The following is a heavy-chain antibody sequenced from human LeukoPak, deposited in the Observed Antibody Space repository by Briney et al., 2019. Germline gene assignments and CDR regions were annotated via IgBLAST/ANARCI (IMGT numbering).Heavy chain of an antibody. V-gene: IGHV1-2*02. Sequence: ASVKVSCKASGYTFTGYYMHWVRQAPGQGLEWMGWINPSSGGTNYAQKFQGRVTMTRDTSISTAYMELSRLRSDDTAVYYCARDRSYDFWSGYPPYWYFDLWGRGTLVTVSS. CDR3: ARDRSYDFWSGYPPYWYFDL. J-gene: IGHJ2*01. D-gene: IGHD3-3*01. CDR1: GYTFTGYY. CDR2: INPSSGGT.